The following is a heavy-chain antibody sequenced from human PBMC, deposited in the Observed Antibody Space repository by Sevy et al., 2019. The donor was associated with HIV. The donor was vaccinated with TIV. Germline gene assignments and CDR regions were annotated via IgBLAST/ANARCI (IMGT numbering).Heavy chain of an antibody. CDR2: ISYHGNYK. CDR1: GFTFPIYS. V-gene: IGHV3-30*04. D-gene: IGHD2-8*01. Sequence: GGSLRLSCVASGFTFPIYSVLWVRQAPGKGLEWLTLISYHGNYKYYADSVKGRFTISRDNSNNILYLQMSSLRVEDMALYFCARVAVEYCTNDCYHRFDHWGLGTLVTVSS. J-gene: IGHJ4*02. CDR3: ARVAVEYCTNDCYHRFDH.